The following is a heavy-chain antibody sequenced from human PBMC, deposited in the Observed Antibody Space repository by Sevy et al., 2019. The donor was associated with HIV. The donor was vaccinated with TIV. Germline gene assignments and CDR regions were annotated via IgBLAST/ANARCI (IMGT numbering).Heavy chain of an antibody. CDR1: GFTFSTYA. V-gene: IGHV3-30-3*01. D-gene: IGHD7-27*01. J-gene: IGHJ4*02. CDR3: ARDQLGSIDY. Sequence: GSLRLSCAVSGFTFSTYAMHWVRQAPGKGLECVAIVSSDGSEINYADSVKGRFTISRDNSRDTLYLQMNSLRTEDTALYYCARDQLGSIDYWGQGTLVTVSS. CDR2: VSSDGSEI.